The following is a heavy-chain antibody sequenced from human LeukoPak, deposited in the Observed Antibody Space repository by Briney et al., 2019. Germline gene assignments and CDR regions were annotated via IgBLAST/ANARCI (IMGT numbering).Heavy chain of an antibody. CDR2: IYSGGST. J-gene: IGHJ4*02. CDR3: ARDRDTQGGNLDY. Sequence: GGSLRLSCAASGFTVSSNYMSWARQAPGKGLEWVSVIYSGGSTYYADSVKGRFTISRDNSKNTLYLQMNSLRAEDTAVYYCARDRDTQGGNLDYWGQGTLVTVSS. CDR1: GFTVSSNY. V-gene: IGHV3-66*01. D-gene: IGHD4-23*01.